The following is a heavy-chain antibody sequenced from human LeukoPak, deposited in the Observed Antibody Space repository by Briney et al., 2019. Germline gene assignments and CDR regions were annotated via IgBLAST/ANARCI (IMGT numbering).Heavy chain of an antibody. V-gene: IGHV4-34*01. J-gene: IGHJ5*02. CDR1: GFTFSSYI. D-gene: IGHD3-10*01. Sequence: GSLRLSCEASGFTFSSYIMTWVRQPPGKGLEWIGEIHHSGASNYNASLKSRVAISLDTSKNQFSLQLTSMTAADTAVYFCARGGGQRRSWLDLWGQGTLVSVTS. CDR2: IHHSGAS. CDR3: ARGGGQRRSWLDL.